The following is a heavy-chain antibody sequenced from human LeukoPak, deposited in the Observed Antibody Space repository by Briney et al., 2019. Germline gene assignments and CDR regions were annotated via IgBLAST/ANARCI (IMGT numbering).Heavy chain of an antibody. CDR1: GFTFSSYS. V-gene: IGHV3-48*04. CDR3: ARDGYCSGGSCFDWLDP. D-gene: IGHD2-15*01. Sequence: GGSLRLSCAASGFTFSSYSMNWVRQAPGKGLEWVSYISSSSSAIYYADSLKGRFTISRDNAKNSLYLQMNSLRAEDTAVYYCARDGYCSGGSCFDWLDPWGQGTLVTVSS. CDR2: ISSSSSAI. J-gene: IGHJ5*02.